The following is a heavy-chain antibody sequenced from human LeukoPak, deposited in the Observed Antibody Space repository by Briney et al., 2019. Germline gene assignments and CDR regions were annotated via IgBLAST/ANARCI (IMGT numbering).Heavy chain of an antibody. CDR3: ARNGMATLYAFDI. J-gene: IGHJ3*02. CDR2: ISGSGGST. V-gene: IGHV3-23*01. Sequence: PGGSLRLSCAASGFTFSSYAMSWVRQAPGKGLEWVSAISGSGGSTYYADSVKGRFTISRDNSKNTLYLQMNSLRAEDTAVYYCARNGMATLYAFDIWGQGTMVTVSS. D-gene: IGHD5-24*01. CDR1: GFTFSSYA.